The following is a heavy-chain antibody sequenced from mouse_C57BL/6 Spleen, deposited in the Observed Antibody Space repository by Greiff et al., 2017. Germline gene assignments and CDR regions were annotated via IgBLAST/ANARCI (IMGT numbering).Heavy chain of an antibody. CDR1: GFTFSDYY. J-gene: IGHJ1*03. CDR2: INYDGSST. CDR3: ARREKPGDWYFDV. D-gene: IGHD4-1*01. V-gene: IGHV5-16*01. Sequence: EVQLQESEGGLVQPGSSMKLSCTASGFTFSDYYMAWVRQVPEKGLEWVANINYDGSSTYYLDSLKSRFIISRDNAKNILYLQMSSLKSEDTATYYCARREKPGDWYFDVWGTGTTVTVSS.